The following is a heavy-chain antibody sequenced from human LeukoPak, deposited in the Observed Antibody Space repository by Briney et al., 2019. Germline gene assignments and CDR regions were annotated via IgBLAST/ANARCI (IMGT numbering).Heavy chain of an antibody. D-gene: IGHD1-26*01. CDR1: GFTFSSYE. CDR2: ISYDGDKQ. Sequence: GGSLRLSCAASGFTFSSYEMTWVRQAPGKGLEWLGLISYDGDKQIYPASVKGRFSFSRDNSNNTLYLQMNNLRPEDTALYYCARESHEGATRAYNWFDPWGQGTLVSVSS. V-gene: IGHV3-30-3*01. J-gene: IGHJ5*02. CDR3: ARESHEGATRAYNWFDP.